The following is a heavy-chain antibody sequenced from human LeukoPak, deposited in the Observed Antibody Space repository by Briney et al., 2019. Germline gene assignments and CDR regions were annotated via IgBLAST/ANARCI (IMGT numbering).Heavy chain of an antibody. J-gene: IGHJ4*02. V-gene: IGHV4-34*01. CDR2: INHSGST. CDR1: GGSFSGYY. CDR3: ARHRRFDC. Sequence: SETLSLTCAVYGGSFSGYYWSWIRQPPGKGLEWIGEINHSGSTNYNPSLKSRVTISVDTSKNQFSLKLSSVTAADTAVYYCARHRRFDCWGQGTLVTVSS.